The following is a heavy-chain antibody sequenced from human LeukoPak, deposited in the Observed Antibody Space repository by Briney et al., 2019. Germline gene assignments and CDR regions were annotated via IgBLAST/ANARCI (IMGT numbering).Heavy chain of an antibody. Sequence: GGSLRLSCIGTGFTFSSDAMGWVRQAPGKGLEWVSGISGSGGSTYYAAPVKGRFTISRDDSKNTLYLQMNSLKNEDTAVYYCTSTLGYWGQGTLVTVSS. CDR2: ISGSGGST. D-gene: IGHD3-22*01. J-gene: IGHJ4*02. CDR1: GFTFSSDA. V-gene: IGHV3-23*01. CDR3: TSTLGY.